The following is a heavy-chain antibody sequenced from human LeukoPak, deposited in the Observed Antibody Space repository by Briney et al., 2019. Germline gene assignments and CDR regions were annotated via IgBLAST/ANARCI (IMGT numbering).Heavy chain of an antibody. D-gene: IGHD4-17*01. CDR3: ARDTKGYGDYGY. CDR1: GGSISSGGHY. J-gene: IGHJ4*02. Sequence: SETPSLTCTVSGGSISSGGHYWSWIRQHPGKGLEWIGNIYYSGSTYYNPSLKSRVAISLDTSKNQFSLRLSSVTAADTAVYYCARDTKGYGDYGYWGQGTLVTVSS. CDR2: IYYSGST. V-gene: IGHV4-31*03.